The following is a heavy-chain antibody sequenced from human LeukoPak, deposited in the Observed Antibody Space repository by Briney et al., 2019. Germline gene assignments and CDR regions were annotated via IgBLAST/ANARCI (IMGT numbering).Heavy chain of an antibody. CDR1: GYTLTELS. J-gene: IGHJ3*02. V-gene: IGHV1-24*01. CDR2: FDPEDGEI. CDR3: ARSPGYIVVVPAAPPGAFDI. Sequence: ASVKVSCKVSGYTLTELSMHWVRQGPGKGLEWMGGFDPEDGEIVYAQEFQGRVTMTEDTSTDTAYMELSSLRSEDTAVYYCARSPGYIVVVPAAPPGAFDIWGQGAMVTVSS. D-gene: IGHD2-2*01.